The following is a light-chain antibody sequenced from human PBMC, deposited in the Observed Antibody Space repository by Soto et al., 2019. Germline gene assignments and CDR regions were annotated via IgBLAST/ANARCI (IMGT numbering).Light chain of an antibody. CDR2: AAS. Sequence: DIEMTQSPSSVSASVGDTVTITCRASRDVRDWLAWYQQRPGTAPKVLIYAASTIQGGGPSRFSGSGSGTLFTPANSSPQTEDFATSYCQQDNSCRPTSGGGNKVEIK. J-gene: IGKJ4*02. CDR1: RDVRDW. V-gene: IGKV1-12*01. CDR3: QQDNSCRPT.